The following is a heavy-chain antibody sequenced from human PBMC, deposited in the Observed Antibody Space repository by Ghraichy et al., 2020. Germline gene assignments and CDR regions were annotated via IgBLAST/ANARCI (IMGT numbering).Heavy chain of an antibody. D-gene: IGHD6-19*01. Sequence: GGSLRLSCAASGFTFSNAWMSWVRQAPGKGLEWVGRIKSKTDGGTTDYAAPVKGRFTISRDDSKNTLYLQMNSLKTEDTAVYYCTTGVVAVAGAVLDYWGQGTLVTVSS. CDR3: TTGVVAVAGAVLDY. V-gene: IGHV3-15*01. CDR2: IKSKTDGGTT. J-gene: IGHJ4*02. CDR1: GFTFSNAW.